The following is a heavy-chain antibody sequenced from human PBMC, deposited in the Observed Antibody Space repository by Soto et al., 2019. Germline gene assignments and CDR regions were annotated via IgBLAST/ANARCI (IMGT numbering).Heavy chain of an antibody. J-gene: IGHJ1*01. Sequence: ASVKVSCKASGYTFTSYGISWVRQAPGQGLEWMGWISAYNGNTNYAQKLQGRVTMTTDTSTSTAYMELRSLRSDDTAVYYCARWPSPDYCSGGSWYNGYFQHWGQGTLVTVSS. V-gene: IGHV1-18*01. D-gene: IGHD2-15*01. CDR1: GYTFTSYG. CDR3: ARWPSPDYCSGGSWYNGYFQH. CDR2: ISAYNGNT.